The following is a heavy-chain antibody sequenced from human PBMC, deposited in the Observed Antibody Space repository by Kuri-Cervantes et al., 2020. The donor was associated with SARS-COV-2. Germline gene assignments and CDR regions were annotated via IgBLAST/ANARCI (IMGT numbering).Heavy chain of an antibody. CDR2: IYYSGST. V-gene: IGHV4-31*03. CDR1: GGSISSGGYY. Sequence: SETLSLTCTVSGGSISSGGYYWSWIRQHPGKGLEWIGYIYYSGSTYYNPSLKSRVTISVDTSKNQFSLKLSSVTAADTAVYYCARYCSGGSCYFRDYWGQGTLVTVSS. CDR3: ARYCSGGSCYFRDY. J-gene: IGHJ4*02. D-gene: IGHD2-15*01.